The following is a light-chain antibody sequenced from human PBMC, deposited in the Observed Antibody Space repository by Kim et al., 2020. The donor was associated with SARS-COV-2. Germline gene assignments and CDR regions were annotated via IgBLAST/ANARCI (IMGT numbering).Light chain of an antibody. V-gene: IGKV1-27*01. CDR1: QDISNY. CDR2: AAS. Sequence: GDRVTITCRASQDISNYLAWFQLKPGKAPKLLIYAASALQPGVPSRFSGSGSGTDFTLTFTSLQPEDVATYYCQKCDSAPWTFGQGNKVDIK. J-gene: IGKJ1*01. CDR3: QKCDSAPWT.